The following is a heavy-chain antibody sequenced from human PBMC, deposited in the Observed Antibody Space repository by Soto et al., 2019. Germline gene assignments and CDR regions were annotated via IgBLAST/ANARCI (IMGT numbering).Heavy chain of an antibody. Sequence: QLQLQESGPGLVKPSQTLSLTCTVSGGSISSGGYYWSWIRQHPGKGLEWIGYIYYSGSTYYNPSLNSRGTISVDTSKNQFSLKLSSVTAADTAVYYCARVWGIAARQGPLTFDYWGQGTLVTVSS. CDR2: IYYSGST. V-gene: IGHV4-31*03. D-gene: IGHD6-6*01. J-gene: IGHJ4*02. CDR1: GGSISSGGYY. CDR3: ARVWGIAARQGPLTFDY.